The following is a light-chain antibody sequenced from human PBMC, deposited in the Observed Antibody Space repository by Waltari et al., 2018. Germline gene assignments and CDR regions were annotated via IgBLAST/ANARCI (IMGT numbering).Light chain of an antibody. V-gene: IGKV3-15*01. CDR3: QQYNNWPPLYT. J-gene: IGKJ2*01. CDR1: QNIGTS. Sequence: EIVMTQSPATLSVSPGEGATLSCRASQNIGTSVAWYQQKPGQSPRLLIYESSIRAAGIPVRFRGTGSGTEFALTINSLQSDDFGVYFCQQYNNWPPLYTFGQGTKLEIK. CDR2: ESS.